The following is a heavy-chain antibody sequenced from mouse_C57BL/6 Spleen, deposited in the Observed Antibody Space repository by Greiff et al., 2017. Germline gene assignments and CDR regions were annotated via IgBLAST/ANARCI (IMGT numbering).Heavy chain of an antibody. Sequence: QVQLQQSGPELVKPGASVKISCKASGYAFSSSWMNWVKQRPGKGLEWIGRIYPGDGDTNYNGKFKGKATLTADKSSSTAYMQLSSLTSEDSAVYFCARSLYGSSLYFDYWGQGTTLTVSS. J-gene: IGHJ2*01. CDR2: IYPGDGDT. CDR1: GYAFSSSW. V-gene: IGHV1-82*01. CDR3: ARSLYGSSLYFDY. D-gene: IGHD1-1*01.